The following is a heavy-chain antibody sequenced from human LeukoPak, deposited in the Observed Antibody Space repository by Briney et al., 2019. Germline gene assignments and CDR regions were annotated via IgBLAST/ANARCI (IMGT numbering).Heavy chain of an antibody. D-gene: IGHD3-3*01. CDR1: GFTFSSNS. CDR2: ISGNGGET. CDR3: AKGAYYGD. J-gene: IGHJ4*02. Sequence: GGSLRLSCAASGFTFSSNSMNWVRQAPGKGLEWVSTISGNGGETYHADSVKGRFTISRDNSKNTLYLQMNSLRAEDTAVYYCAKGAYYGDWGQGTLVTVSS. V-gene: IGHV3-23*01.